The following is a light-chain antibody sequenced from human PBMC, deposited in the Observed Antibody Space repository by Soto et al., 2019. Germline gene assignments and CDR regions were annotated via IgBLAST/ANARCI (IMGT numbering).Light chain of an antibody. J-gene: IGKJ4*01. CDR1: QSVSID. CDR3: QQYNKWPPLT. Sequence: EIVMTQSPATLSVSPGERATLSCSASQSVSIDLAWYQQKPGQAPRLLIYDASTRATGIPVRFSGSGSGTEFTLTISSLQSEDFALYYCQQYNKWPPLTFGGGTKVEI. CDR2: DAS. V-gene: IGKV3-15*01.